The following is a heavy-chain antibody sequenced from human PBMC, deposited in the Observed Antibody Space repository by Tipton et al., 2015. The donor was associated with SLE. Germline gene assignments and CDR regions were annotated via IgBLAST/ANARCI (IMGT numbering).Heavy chain of an antibody. Sequence: SLRLSCAASGFTFSSYGMHWVRQAPGKGLAWVAVIWYDGSNKYYADSVKGRFTISRDNSKNTLYLQMNSLRAEDTVVYYCAKDGGSYHYYGMDVWGQGTTVTVSS. D-gene: IGHD1-26*01. CDR2: IWYDGSNK. V-gene: IGHV3-30*18. CDR1: GFTFSSYG. J-gene: IGHJ6*02. CDR3: AKDGGSYHYYGMDV.